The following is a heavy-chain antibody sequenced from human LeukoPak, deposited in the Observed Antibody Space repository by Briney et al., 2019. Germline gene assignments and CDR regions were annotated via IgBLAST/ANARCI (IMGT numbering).Heavy chain of an antibody. J-gene: IGHJ4*02. CDR3: TTALPYDYVWGTYRDTS. Sequence: KPGGSLRLSCAASGFTFKNAWMNWVRQAPGKGLEWVGRMKSKSDGGTTHYAAPVKGRFIISRDDSKNTLYLQMNSLKTEDTAVYYCTTALPYDYVWGTYRDTSWGQGTLVTVSS. CDR2: MKSKSDGGTT. D-gene: IGHD3-16*02. V-gene: IGHV3-15*01. CDR1: GFTFKNAW.